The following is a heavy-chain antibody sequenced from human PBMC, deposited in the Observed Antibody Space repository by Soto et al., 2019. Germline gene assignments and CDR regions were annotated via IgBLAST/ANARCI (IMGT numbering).Heavy chain of an antibody. J-gene: IGHJ5*02. Sequence: GASVKVSCKASGGTFSSYAISWVRQAPGQGLEWMGGIIPIFGTANYAQKFQGRVTITADKSTSTAYMELSSLRSEDTAVYYCARERMQQPRWFDPWGQGTLVTVS. CDR2: IIPIFGTA. CDR1: GGTFSSYA. CDR3: ARERMQQPRWFDP. D-gene: IGHD6-13*01. V-gene: IGHV1-69*06.